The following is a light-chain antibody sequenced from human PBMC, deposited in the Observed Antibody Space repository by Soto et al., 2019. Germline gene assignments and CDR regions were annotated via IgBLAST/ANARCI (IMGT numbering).Light chain of an antibody. Sequence: IVLTQSPGTLSLSPWERATLSCRASQSVSSNYLAWYQQKPGQAPRLLVYGASNRATGIPDRFSGSGSGTDFTLTTSRLEPEDFAVYYCQQYGSSGTFGQGTKVDIK. CDR1: QSVSSNY. CDR2: GAS. V-gene: IGKV3-20*01. CDR3: QQYGSSGT. J-gene: IGKJ1*01.